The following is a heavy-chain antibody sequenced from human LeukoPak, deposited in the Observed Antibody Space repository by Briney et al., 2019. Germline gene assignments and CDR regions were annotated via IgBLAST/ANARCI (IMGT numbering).Heavy chain of an antibody. CDR1: GGSISSYY. CDR3: ARDRGFEEFLSPLFDP. V-gene: IGHV4-4*07. D-gene: IGHD3-10*01. J-gene: IGHJ5*02. CDR2: IYTSGST. Sequence: PSETLSLTCTVSGGSISSYYWSWIRQPAGKGLEWIGRIYTSGSTNYNPPLKSRVTMYVATTKHQFSLNLRSVTAADTAVYYCARDRGFEEFLSPLFDPWGQGTLVTVSS.